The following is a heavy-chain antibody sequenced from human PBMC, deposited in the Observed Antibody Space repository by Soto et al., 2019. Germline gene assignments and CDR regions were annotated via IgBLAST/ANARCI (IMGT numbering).Heavy chain of an antibody. CDR2: ISGNGGST. CDR1: RFIFSNYA. J-gene: IGHJ5*02. Sequence: GGSLRLSCAASRFIFSNYAMSWVRQAPGKGLEWVSAISGNGGSTYYADSVKGRFTISRDNSKNTVYLQMNTLSAEDTAVYYCAKDRLHHYGVGTNINNWFDPWGQGTLVTVSS. V-gene: IGHV3-23*01. CDR3: AKDRLHHYGVGTNINNWFDP. D-gene: IGHD3-10*01.